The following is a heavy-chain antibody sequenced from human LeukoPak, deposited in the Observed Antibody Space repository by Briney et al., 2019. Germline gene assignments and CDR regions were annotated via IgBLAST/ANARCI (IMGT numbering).Heavy chain of an antibody. CDR2: IYSGGST. V-gene: IGHV3-53*01. CDR3: ARDLLGYNWNY. J-gene: IGHJ4*02. D-gene: IGHD1-20*01. Sequence: GGSLRLSCAASGFTVSSNYMSWVRQAPGEGLEWVSVIYSGGSTYYADSVKGRFTISRDNSKNTLYLQMNSLRAEDTAVYYCARDLLGYNWNYWGQGTLVTVSS. CDR1: GFTVSSNY.